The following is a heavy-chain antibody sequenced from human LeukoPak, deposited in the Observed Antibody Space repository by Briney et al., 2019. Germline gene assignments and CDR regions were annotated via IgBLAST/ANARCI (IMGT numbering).Heavy chain of an antibody. CDR1: GFTFSSYG. CDR3: ARVGSSSPFDY. V-gene: IGHV3-33*01. CDR2: IWYDGSNK. J-gene: IGHJ4*02. D-gene: IGHD6-6*01. Sequence: PGGFLRLSCAASGFTFSSYGMHWVRQAPGKGLEWVAVIWYDGSNKYYADSVKGRFTISRDNSKNTLYLQMNSLRAEDTAVYYCARVGSSSPFDYWGQGTLVTVSS.